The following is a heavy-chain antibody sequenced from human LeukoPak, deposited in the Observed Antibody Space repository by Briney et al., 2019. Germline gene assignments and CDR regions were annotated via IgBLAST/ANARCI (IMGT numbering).Heavy chain of an antibody. D-gene: IGHD1-26*01. V-gene: IGHV4-34*01. CDR3: ASRQRVGARRSVSDY. J-gene: IGHJ4*02. CDR2: INHSGST. CDR1: GGSFSGYY. Sequence: KTSETLSLTCAVYGGSFSGYYWSWIRQPPGKGLERIGEINHSGSTNYNPSLKSRVTISVDTSKNQFSLKLSSVTAADTAVYYCASRQRVGARRSVSDYWGQGTLVTVSS.